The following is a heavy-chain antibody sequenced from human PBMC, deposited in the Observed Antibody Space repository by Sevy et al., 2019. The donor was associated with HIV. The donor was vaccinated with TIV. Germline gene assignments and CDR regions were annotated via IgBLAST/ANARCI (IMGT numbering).Heavy chain of an antibody. Sequence: SETLSLTCAVYGGSFSGYYWSWIRQPPGKGLEWIGEINHSGSTNYNPSLKSRVTISVDTSKNQFSLKLSSVTAADTAVYYCARQGSGYHYFDYWGQRTLVTVSS. J-gene: IGHJ4*02. D-gene: IGHD3-22*01. CDR2: INHSGST. CDR3: ARQGSGYHYFDY. CDR1: GGSFSGYY. V-gene: IGHV4-34*01.